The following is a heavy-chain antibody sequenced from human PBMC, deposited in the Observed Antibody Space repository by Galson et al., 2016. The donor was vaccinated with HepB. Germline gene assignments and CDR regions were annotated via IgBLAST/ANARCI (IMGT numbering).Heavy chain of an antibody. D-gene: IGHD3-10*01. CDR3: ARKSAGVGDLLYFIWVFDS. Sequence: SETLSLTCAVSSGSISSGNWWSWVRQPPGKGLEWIGETYLGGRTNSTNYNPSLKSRVSISVDKSKNQFSLKLNSVTAADTAVYYCARKSAGVGDLLYFIWVFDSWGQGTRVTVSS. CDR2: TYLGGRTNST. J-gene: IGHJ4*02. V-gene: IGHV4-4*02. CDR1: SGSISSGNW.